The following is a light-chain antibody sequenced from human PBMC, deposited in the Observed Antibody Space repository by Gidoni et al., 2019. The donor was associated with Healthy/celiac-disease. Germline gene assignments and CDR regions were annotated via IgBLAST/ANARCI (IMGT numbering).Light chain of an antibody. CDR2: GAS. V-gene: IGKV3-15*01. CDR1: QSVSRN. CDR3: QQYNNWPLT. J-gene: IGKJ4*01. Sequence: EIVMTQSPATLSVSPGESATLSCRASQSVSRNLAWYQQKPGQAPRLLIYGASTKATGIPARFSGSGSGTGFTLTISSLQSEDFAVYYCQQYNNWPLTFGGXTKVEIK.